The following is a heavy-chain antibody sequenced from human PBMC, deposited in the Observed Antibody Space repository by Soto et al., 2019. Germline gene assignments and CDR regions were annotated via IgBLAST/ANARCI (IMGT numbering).Heavy chain of an antibody. CDR2: INTDGSST. V-gene: IGHV3-74*01. CDR3: AREDFGVFSVAYFGY. CDR1: GFSFSSKW. J-gene: IGHJ4*02. Sequence: EVQLVESGGGLVQPGGSLRLSCAASGFSFSSKWMHWVRHAPGKGLVWVSRINTDGSSTSHADFVKGRFTISRDNAKNTLYLQMNSLRTEDTAVYYCAREDFGVFSVAYFGYWGQGTLVTVSS. D-gene: IGHD3-3*01.